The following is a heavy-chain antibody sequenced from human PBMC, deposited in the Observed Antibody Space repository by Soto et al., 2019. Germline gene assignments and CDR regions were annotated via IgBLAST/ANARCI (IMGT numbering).Heavy chain of an antibody. CDR1: GFTFSNYA. J-gene: IGHJ4*02. CDR3: ARRSSGWYFDY. CDR2: ISGSGGST. Sequence: EVQLLESGGGLVQPGGSLRLSCAAPGFTFSNYAMNWVRQAPGKGLEWVSVISGSGGSTYYADSVKGRFTISRDNSKNTLYLQMNRLSGEDTAGYYCARRSSGWYFDYWGQGAVVTVSS. V-gene: IGHV3-23*01. D-gene: IGHD6-19*01.